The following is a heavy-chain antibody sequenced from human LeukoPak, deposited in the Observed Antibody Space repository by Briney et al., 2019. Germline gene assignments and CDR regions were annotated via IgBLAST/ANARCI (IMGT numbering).Heavy chain of an antibody. J-gene: IGHJ4*02. V-gene: IGHV3-53*01. Sequence: GGSLRLSCAASGFIVSSNYMSWVRQAPGKGLEWVSVIYSSGTTYCSDSVKGRFTISRDNSKNTLYLQMNSLRAEDTAVYYCARDSSPHSYYFDYWGQGTLVTVSS. D-gene: IGHD2-2*01. CDR2: IYSSGTT. CDR3: ARDSSPHSYYFDY. CDR1: GFIVSSNY.